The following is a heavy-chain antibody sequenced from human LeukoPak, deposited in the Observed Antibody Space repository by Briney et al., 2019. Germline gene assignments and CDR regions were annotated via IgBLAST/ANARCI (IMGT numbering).Heavy chain of an antibody. CDR3: ARAGSVRATTGWFDP. D-gene: IGHD1-26*01. CDR2: INPSGGST. Sequence: ASVTVSCKASGYTFTSYYMHWVRQAPGQGLEWMGIINPSGGSTSYAQKFQGRVTMTRDTSTSTVYMELSSLRSEDTAVYYCARAGSVRATTGWFDPWGQGTLVTVSS. V-gene: IGHV1-46*01. CDR1: GYTFTSYY. J-gene: IGHJ5*02.